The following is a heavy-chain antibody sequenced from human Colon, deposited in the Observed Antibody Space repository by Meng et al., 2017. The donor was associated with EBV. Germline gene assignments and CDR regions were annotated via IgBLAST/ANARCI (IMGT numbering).Heavy chain of an antibody. D-gene: IGHD6-19*01. J-gene: IGHJ4*02. CDR2: IYYSGST. Sequence: VQLQESGPGLVKPSQTPSLTCTVSGGSVSSGGYYWTWIRQHPGKGLEWFGHIYYSGSTFYNPSLKRRVIISIDTSKNQFSLNLRSVTAADTAVYYCARVSSGWDYFDYWGQGTLVTVSS. CDR1: GGSVSSGGYY. CDR3: ARVSSGWDYFDY. V-gene: IGHV4-31*03.